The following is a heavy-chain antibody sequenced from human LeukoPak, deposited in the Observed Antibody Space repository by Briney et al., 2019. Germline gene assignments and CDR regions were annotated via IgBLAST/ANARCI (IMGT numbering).Heavy chain of an antibody. V-gene: IGHV3-23*01. D-gene: IGHD3-22*01. CDR1: GFTFSSYA. J-gene: IGHJ4*02. CDR2: ISGSGGST. Sequence: PGGSLRLSCAASGFTFSSYAMSWVRQAPGKGLEWVSAISGSGGSTYYADSVKGRFTISRDNSKNTLSLHMNSLRAEDTAVYYCASLYDSSGYYYGFDYWGQGTLVTVSS. CDR3: ASLYDSSGYYYGFDY.